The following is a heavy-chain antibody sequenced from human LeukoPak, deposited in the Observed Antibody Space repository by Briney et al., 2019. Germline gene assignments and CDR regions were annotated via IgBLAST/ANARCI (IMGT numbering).Heavy chain of an antibody. CDR3: ARGAPWGSDWYDFDY. V-gene: IGHV4-59*01. CDR2: IYYSGST. CDR1: GGSISSYY. Sequence: LETLSIICTVSGGSISSYYWSWIRQPPGKGLEWIGYIYYSGSTNYNPSLKSRVTISVDTSKNQFSLKLSSVTAADTAVYYCARGAPWGSDWYDFDYWGQGTLVTVSS. D-gene: IGHD6-19*01. J-gene: IGHJ4*02.